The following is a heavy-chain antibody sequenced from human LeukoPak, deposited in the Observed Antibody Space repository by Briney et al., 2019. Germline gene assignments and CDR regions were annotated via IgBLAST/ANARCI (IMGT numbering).Heavy chain of an antibody. CDR2: IKQDGSEK. V-gene: IGHV3-7*03. J-gene: IGHJ6*03. CDR1: GFTFSSYW. Sequence: GGSLRLSCAASGFTFSSYWMSWVRQAPGKGLEWVANIKQDGSEKYYVDSVKGRFTISRDNAKNSLYLQMNSLRAEDTAVYYCASGMVRGVMYYYYMDVWGKGTTVTISS. CDR3: ASGMVRGVMYYYYMDV. D-gene: IGHD3-10*01.